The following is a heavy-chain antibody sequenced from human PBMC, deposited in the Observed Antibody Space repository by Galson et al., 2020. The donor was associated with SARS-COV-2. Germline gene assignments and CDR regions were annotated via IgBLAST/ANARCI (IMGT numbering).Heavy chain of an antibody. CDR2: IDWDDDK. CDR3: AWSAYSGSYYGMDY. V-gene: IGHV2-70*11. Sequence: SGPTLVKPTHTLTLTCTFSGFSLSTSGMCVSWIRQPPGNALACLARIDWDDDKYYSTSLKTRLTISKDTSKKQVVLTMTNMDPVNTATYYCAWSAYSGSYYGMDYWGQGTLVTVSS. CDR1: GFSLSTSGMC. J-gene: IGHJ4*02. D-gene: IGHD1-26*01.